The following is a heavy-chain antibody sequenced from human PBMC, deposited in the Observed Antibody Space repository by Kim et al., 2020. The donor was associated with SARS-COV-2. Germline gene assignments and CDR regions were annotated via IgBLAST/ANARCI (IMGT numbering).Heavy chain of an antibody. V-gene: IGHV5-51*01. J-gene: IGHJ5*02. Sequence: PSFKGKVPISADKSISTAYLQWSSLKASDTAMYYCARHYGSGGRNWFDPWGQGTLVTVSS. D-gene: IGHD3-10*01. CDR3: ARHYGSGGRNWFDP.